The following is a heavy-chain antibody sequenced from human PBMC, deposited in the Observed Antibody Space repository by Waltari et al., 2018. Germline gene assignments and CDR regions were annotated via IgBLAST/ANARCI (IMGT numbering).Heavy chain of an antibody. CDR3: SRDGYYSSGYYFDF. CDR2: ISYDGSKK. CDR1: GFTFSSYA. Sequence: QVQLVESGGGVVQPGRSLRLSCAASGFTFSSYAMHWVRQAPGKGLEWVAVISYDGSKKYYADSGKGRFTISRDNSKNTLYLQMNSLRAEDTAVYYCSRDGYYSSGYYFDFWGQGTLVTVSS. D-gene: IGHD3-22*01. J-gene: IGHJ4*02. V-gene: IGHV3-30*01.